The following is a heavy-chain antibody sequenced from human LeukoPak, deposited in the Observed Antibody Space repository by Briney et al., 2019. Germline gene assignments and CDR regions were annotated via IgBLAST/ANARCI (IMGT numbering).Heavy chain of an antibody. CDR1: GFTFSSSE. V-gene: IGHV3-48*03. CDR3: ATGGKSGYDWKGPWAY. CDR2: ISSSAGTI. J-gene: IGHJ4*02. Sequence: GGSLRLSCAASGFTFSSSEMNWVRQAPGKGLEWVSYISSSAGTIYSADSVKGRFTISRDNARNSLFLQMNSRRAEDTAVYFCATGGKSGYDWKGPWAYWGQGTLVTVSS. D-gene: IGHD5-12*01.